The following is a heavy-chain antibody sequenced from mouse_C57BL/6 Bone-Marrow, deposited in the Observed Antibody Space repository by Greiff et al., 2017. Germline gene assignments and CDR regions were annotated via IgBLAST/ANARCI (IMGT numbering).Heavy chain of an antibody. CDR2: IDPSDSET. Sequence: QVQLQQPGAELVRPGSSVKLSCKASGYTFTSYWMHWVKQRPIQGLEWIGTIDPSDSETHYNQKFKDKATLTVDKSSSTAYMQLSSLTSEDSAVYYCARGFITTVVGDDWGQGTTLTVSS. J-gene: IGHJ2*01. V-gene: IGHV1-52*01. CDR1: GYTFTSYW. D-gene: IGHD1-1*01. CDR3: ARGFITTVVGDD.